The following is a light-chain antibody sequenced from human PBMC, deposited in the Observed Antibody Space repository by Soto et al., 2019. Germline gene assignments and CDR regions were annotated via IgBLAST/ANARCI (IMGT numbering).Light chain of an antibody. J-gene: IGLJ3*02. CDR2: RNN. CDR1: SSNIGSNY. CDR3: AAWDDSLSAWV. Sequence: QSVLTQPPSASGTPEQRVTISCSGSSSNIGSNYVYWYQQLPGTAPKLLIYRNNQRPSGVPDRFSGSKSGTSASLAISGLRSEDEADYYCAAWDDSLSAWVFGGGTKVTVL. V-gene: IGLV1-47*01.